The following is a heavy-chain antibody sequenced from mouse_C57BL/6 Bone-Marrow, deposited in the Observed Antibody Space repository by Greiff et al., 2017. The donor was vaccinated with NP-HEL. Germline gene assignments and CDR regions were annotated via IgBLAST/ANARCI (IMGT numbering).Heavy chain of an antibody. Sequence: VMLVASGPGLVQPSQSLSITCTVSGFSLTSYGVHWVRQSPGKGLEWLGVIWSGGSTDYNAAFISRLSISKDNSKSQVFFKMNSLQADDTAIYYCARSGYDGDPYYFDYWGQGTTLTVSS. CDR2: IWSGGST. J-gene: IGHJ2*01. CDR3: ARSGYDGDPYYFDY. D-gene: IGHD2-2*01. CDR1: GFSLTSYG. V-gene: IGHV2-2*01.